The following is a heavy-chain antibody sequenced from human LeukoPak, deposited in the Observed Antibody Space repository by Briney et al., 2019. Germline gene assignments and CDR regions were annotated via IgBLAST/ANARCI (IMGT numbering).Heavy chain of an antibody. Sequence: SVKVSCKASGGTFSSYAISWVRQAPGQGLEWMGRIIPILGIANYAQKFQGRVTITADKSTSTAYMELSSLRSEDTAVYYCARDDPWRGGSSLLGAFDIWGQGTMVTVSS. CDR1: GGTFSSYA. D-gene: IGHD1-26*01. CDR2: IIPILGIA. J-gene: IGHJ3*02. V-gene: IGHV1-69*04. CDR3: ARDDPWRGGSSLLGAFDI.